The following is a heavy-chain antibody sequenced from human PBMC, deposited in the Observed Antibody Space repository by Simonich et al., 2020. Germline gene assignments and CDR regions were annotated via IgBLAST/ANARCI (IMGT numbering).Heavy chain of an antibody. CDR1: GYTFTGYF. CDR3: ARNGLVGILKAFDI. CDR2: VNTNSGGT. D-gene: IGHD2-21*01. Sequence: QVQLVQSGAEVKKPGASLKVSCKASGYTFTGYFMHWVRQAPGQGVEEVVGVNTNSGGTNNAQKFQGRGTMTRDTSISTAYMELSRLGSDDTAVYYCARNGLVGILKAFDIWGQGTMVTVSS. J-gene: IGHJ3*02. V-gene: IGHV1-2*02.